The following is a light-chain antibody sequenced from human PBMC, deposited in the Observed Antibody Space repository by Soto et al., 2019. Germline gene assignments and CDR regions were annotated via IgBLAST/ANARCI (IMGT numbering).Light chain of an antibody. CDR1: TGAVTSGNY. CDR2: STT. Sequence: QTVVTREPSLTVSPGGTVTLTCASSTGAVTSGNYPNWFQQKPGQAPRALVYSTTNKYSWTPARFSGSLLGGKAALTLSGVQPEDEAEYYCLLYFGVAQVVFGGGTQLTVL. J-gene: IGLJ2*01. CDR3: LLYFGVAQVV. V-gene: IGLV7-43*01.